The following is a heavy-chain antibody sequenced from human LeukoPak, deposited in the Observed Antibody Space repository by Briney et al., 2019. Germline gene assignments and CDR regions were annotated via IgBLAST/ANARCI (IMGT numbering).Heavy chain of an antibody. CDR2: IYTSGST. D-gene: IGHD6-13*01. CDR1: GGYISSHY. J-gene: IGHJ4*02. V-gene: IGHV4-4*07. Sequence: SETLSLTCTVSGGYISSHYWSWIRQPAGKGLEWIGRIYTSGSTNYNPSLKSRVTMSLDTSKNQFSPKLSSVTAADTAVYYCARDVPANIATYYFDYWGQGTLVIVSS. CDR3: ARDVPANIATYYFDY.